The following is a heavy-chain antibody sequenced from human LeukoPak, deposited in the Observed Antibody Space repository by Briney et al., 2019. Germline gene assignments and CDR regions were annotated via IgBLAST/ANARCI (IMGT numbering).Heavy chain of an antibody. CDR1: GFTFSSYS. D-gene: IGHD5-24*01. V-gene: IGHV3-21*01. J-gene: IGHJ4*02. CDR3: ANSRGDGYNYYY. Sequence: GGSLRLSCAASGFTFSSYSMNWVRQAPGRGLGWVSSITSSSTYIYYADSVKGRFTISRDNAKNSLYLQMNSLRAEDTAVYYCANSRGDGYNYYYWGQGTLVTVSS. CDR2: ITSSSTYI.